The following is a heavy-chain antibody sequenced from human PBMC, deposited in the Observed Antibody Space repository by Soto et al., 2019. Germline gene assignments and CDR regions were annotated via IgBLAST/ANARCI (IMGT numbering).Heavy chain of an antibody. J-gene: IGHJ4*02. CDR2: VYYRGRS. Sequence: PSETMCVTCTVAGGYVTNSSCYWGWIRKSPGKGLEWIGSVYYRGRSYSKSSVKSRVTISVDTSKNRFSLSLNSVTASDTAVYFCVSQRTTVPTQAYFDYWGPGALVTVSS. D-gene: IGHD4-17*01. V-gene: IGHV4-39*01. CDR3: VSQRTTVPTQAYFDY. CDR1: GGYVTNSSCY.